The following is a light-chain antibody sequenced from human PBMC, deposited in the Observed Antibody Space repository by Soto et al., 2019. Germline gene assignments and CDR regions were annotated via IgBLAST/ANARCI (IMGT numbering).Light chain of an antibody. V-gene: IGLV1-44*01. CDR3: AAWDDSLNGWV. CDR1: SSNIGSNT. J-gene: IGLJ3*02. CDR2: SNN. Sequence: QSVLTQPPSASGTPGQGVIISCSGTSSNIGSNTVNWYQQLPGTAPKLLIYSNNQRPSGVPDRFSGSKSGTSASLAISGLQSEDEADYYCAAWDDSLNGWVFGGGTQLTVL.